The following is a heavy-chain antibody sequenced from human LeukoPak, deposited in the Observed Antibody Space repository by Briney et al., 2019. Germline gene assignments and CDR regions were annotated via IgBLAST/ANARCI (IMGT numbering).Heavy chain of an antibody. CDR3: ARHVFGSGSFPEY. Sequence: SETLSLTCTVSGGSNSSYYWSWIRQPPGKGLEWIGYIYYSGSTNYNPSLKSRVTISVDTSKNQFSLKLSSVTAADTAVYYCARHVFGSGSFPEYWGQGTLVTVSS. CDR1: GGSNSSYY. V-gene: IGHV4-59*08. J-gene: IGHJ4*02. D-gene: IGHD3-10*01. CDR2: IYYSGST.